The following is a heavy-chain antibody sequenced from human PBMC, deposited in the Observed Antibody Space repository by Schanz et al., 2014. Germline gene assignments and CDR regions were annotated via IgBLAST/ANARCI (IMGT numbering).Heavy chain of an antibody. V-gene: IGHV1-2*04. CDR2: INPNSGDT. Sequence: QVLLVQSGAEVKQPGASVKVSCKASGYTTFTDYYIHWVRQAPGQGLEWMGWINPNSGDTNYAQKFQGWVTMTRDTSISTAYMEVSRLKSDDTAVYYCARLSVAGRPHVNYWYFDLWGRGTLVTVSS. CDR3: ARLSVAGRPHVNYWYFDL. CDR1: GYTTFTDYY. D-gene: IGHD6-19*01. J-gene: IGHJ2*01.